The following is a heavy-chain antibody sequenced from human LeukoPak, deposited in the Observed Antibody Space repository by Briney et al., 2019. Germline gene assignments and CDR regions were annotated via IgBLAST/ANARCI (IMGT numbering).Heavy chain of an antibody. D-gene: IGHD6-13*01. CDR3: AAGDSAEAGGFDY. CDR2: IVVGSGNT. J-gene: IGHJ4*02. Sequence: SVKVSCKASGFTFTSSAMQWVRQARGQRLEWIGWIVVGSGNTNYAQKFQERVTITRDMSTSTAYMELSSLRSEDTAVYYCAAGDSAEAGGFDYWGQGTLVTVSS. V-gene: IGHV1-58*02. CDR1: GFTFTSSA.